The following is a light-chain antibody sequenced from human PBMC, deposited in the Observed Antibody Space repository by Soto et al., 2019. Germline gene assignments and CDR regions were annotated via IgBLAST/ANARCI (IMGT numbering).Light chain of an antibody. J-gene: IGKJ1*01. Sequence: DIQMTQSPSTLSASVGDRVTITCRASQSIDRWLAWYQQKPGKAPKLLMYKSSILQSGIPSRFSGSGSGTEFTLTISSLQPDDVASYYCQQYSKYPWTFGQGTKVDI. CDR3: QQYSKYPWT. CDR2: KSS. V-gene: IGKV1-5*03. CDR1: QSIDRW.